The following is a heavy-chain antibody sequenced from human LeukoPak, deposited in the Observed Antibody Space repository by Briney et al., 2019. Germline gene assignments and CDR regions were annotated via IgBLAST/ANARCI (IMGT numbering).Heavy chain of an antibody. CDR2: INGGGGYT. J-gene: IGHJ4*02. D-gene: IGHD3-10*02. Sequence: GGSLRLSCAASGLTFSDYTINWVRQAPGKGLEWVSGINGGGGYTYYADSVKGRFTISRDNSKNTLYLQMNSLRAEDTALYFCARRFMYYFDYWGQGTLVTVSS. CDR1: GLTFSDYT. V-gene: IGHV3-23*01. CDR3: ARRFMYYFDY.